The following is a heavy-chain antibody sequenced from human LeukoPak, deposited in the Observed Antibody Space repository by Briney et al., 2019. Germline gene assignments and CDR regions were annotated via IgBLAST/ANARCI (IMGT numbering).Heavy chain of an antibody. J-gene: IGHJ2*01. D-gene: IGHD3-3*01. CDR2: ISSSSSYI. CDR1: GFTFSDYY. Sequence: PGGSLRLSCAASGFTFSDYYMSWIRQAPGKGLEWVSYISSSSSYINYADSVKGRFSISRDNAKNSLYLQMNSLRAEDTAVYYCARTEGYDFWSAQREAWYFDLWGRGTLVTVSS. CDR3: ARTEGYDFWSAQREAWYFDL. V-gene: IGHV3-11*06.